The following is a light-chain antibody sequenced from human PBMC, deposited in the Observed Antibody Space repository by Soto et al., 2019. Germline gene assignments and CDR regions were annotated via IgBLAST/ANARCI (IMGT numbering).Light chain of an antibody. CDR3: QQRRNWVS. CDR1: QSVDSY. CDR2: DTS. J-gene: IGKJ3*01. Sequence: LTQSPAILSLSPGEKATLSCTASQSVDSYMAWYQQRPGQPPRLLIHDTSHRASGVPARFRGSGSGTDFTLTITSLEPEDFSVYFCQQRRNWVSFGTGTRV. V-gene: IGKV3-11*01.